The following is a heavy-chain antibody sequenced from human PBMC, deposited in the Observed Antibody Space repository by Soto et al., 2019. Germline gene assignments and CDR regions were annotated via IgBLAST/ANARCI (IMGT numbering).Heavy chain of an antibody. Sequence: QVQLQESGPGLVKPSETLSLTCTVSGGSISSYYWSWIRQPPGKGLEWIGYRYYSGSTNYNPSLTSRVTISVDTSKNQFSLKLSSVTAADTAVYYCARSPGYSYGDFDYWGQGTLVTVSS. D-gene: IGHD5-18*01. J-gene: IGHJ4*02. V-gene: IGHV4-59*01. CDR1: GGSISSYY. CDR3: ARSPGYSYGDFDY. CDR2: RYYSGST.